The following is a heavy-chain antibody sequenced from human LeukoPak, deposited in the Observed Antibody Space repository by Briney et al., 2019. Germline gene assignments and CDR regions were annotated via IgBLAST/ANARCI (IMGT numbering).Heavy chain of an antibody. V-gene: IGHV4-34*01. Sequence: SETLSLTCAVYGGSFSGYYWSWIRQPPGKGVERIGEINHSGSTNYNPSLKSRVTISVDTSKNQFSLKLSSVTAADTAVYYCARVRYYYDSSGYTSGRSEDYWGQGTLVTVSS. CDR2: INHSGST. J-gene: IGHJ4*02. CDR1: GGSFSGYY. D-gene: IGHD3-22*01. CDR3: ARVRYYYDSSGYTSGRSEDY.